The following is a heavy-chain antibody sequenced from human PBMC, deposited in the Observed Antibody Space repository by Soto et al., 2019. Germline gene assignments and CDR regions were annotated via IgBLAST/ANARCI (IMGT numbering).Heavy chain of an antibody. J-gene: IGHJ5*02. D-gene: IGHD4-4*01. CDR1: GGSFSGYY. V-gene: IGHV4-34*01. Sequence: QVQLQQWGAGLLKPSETLSLTCAVYGGSFSGYYWSWIRQPPGKGLEWIGEINHSGSTNYNPSLKSRVTISVDPSKNQFSLKLSSVTAADTAVYYCARGETTVTTGRWFDPWGQGTLVTVSS. CDR3: ARGETTVTTGRWFDP. CDR2: INHSGST.